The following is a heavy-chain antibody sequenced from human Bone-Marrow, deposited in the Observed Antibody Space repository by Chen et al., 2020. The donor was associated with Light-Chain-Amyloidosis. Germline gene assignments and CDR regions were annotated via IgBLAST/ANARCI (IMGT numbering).Heavy chain of an antibody. CDR3: AKDYYYVSGGRFDY. V-gene: IGHV3-23*04. CDR1: GFTFSSYV. D-gene: IGHD3-22*01. Sequence: EMQLVESGGDLVQPGGSLGLSCAASGFTFSSYVLTWVRQAPGKGLEWVAGISGSGGWTYYADSVKGRFTISRDNSKNTVYVQMNSLRAEDTAAYYCAKDYYYVSGGRFDYWGQGTLVTVSS. J-gene: IGHJ4*02. CDR2: ISGSGGWT.